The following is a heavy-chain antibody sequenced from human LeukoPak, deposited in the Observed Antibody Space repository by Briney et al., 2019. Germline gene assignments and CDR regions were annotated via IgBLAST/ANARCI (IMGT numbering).Heavy chain of an antibody. CDR1: GGSISSYY. V-gene: IGHV4-59*08. J-gene: IGHJ5*02. D-gene: IGHD6-13*01. CDR3: ARLGAAVFNWFDP. Sequence: SETLSLTCTVSGGSISSYYWSWIRQSPGKGLEWIGYIYYSGSTNYNPSLKSRVTISVDTSKNQFSLKLSSVTAADTAVYYCARLGAAVFNWFDPWGQGTLVTVSS. CDR2: IYYSGST.